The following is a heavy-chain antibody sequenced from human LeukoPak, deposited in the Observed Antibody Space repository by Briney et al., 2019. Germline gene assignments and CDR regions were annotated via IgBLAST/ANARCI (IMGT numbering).Heavy chain of an antibody. V-gene: IGHV4-34*01. CDR1: GGSFSGYY. CDR2: INHSGST. Sequence: SETLSLTCAVYGGSFSGYYWSWIRQPPGKGLEWIGEINHSGSTNYNPSLKSRVTMSVDTSKNQFSLKLSSVTAADTAVYYCARGLSSYGTEDYWGQGTLVTVSS. J-gene: IGHJ4*02. CDR3: ARGLSSYGTEDY. D-gene: IGHD5-18*01.